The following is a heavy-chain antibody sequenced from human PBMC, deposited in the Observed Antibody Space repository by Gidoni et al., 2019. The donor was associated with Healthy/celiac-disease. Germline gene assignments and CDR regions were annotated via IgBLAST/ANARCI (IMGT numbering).Heavy chain of an antibody. J-gene: IGHJ4*02. CDR1: GFTFSSYA. CDR2: ISYDGSNK. CDR3: ASGGDGYNWEGDY. Sequence: QVQLVESGGGVVQPGRSLRLSVAASGFTFSSYALHWVRQAPGKGLEWMAVISYDGSNKYYADSVKGRFTISRDNSKNTLYLQMNSLRAEDTAVYYCASGGDGYNWEGDYWGQGTLVTVSS. V-gene: IGHV3-30*04. D-gene: IGHD5-12*01.